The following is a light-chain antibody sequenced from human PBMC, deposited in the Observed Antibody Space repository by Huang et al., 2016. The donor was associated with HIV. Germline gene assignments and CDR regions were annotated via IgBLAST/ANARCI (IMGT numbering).Light chain of an antibody. V-gene: IGKV3D-15*01. CDR3: QQYNKWPRT. CDR2: DAS. Sequence: DILMPQSPVTLSVPPGERATLSCRASQPLGSNLAWYQQKPGHPPSLLIYDASTRATGAPARFSGSGSKTDFNLTIDSLQSEDSALYCCQQYNKWPRTFGQGTKLEIK. J-gene: IGKJ1*01. CDR1: QPLGSN.